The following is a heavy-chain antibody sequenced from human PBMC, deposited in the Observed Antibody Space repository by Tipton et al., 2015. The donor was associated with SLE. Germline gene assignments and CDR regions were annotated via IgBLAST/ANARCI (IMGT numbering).Heavy chain of an antibody. V-gene: IGHV4-4*02. CDR2: IFHSGST. CDR3: ARKNAYCSGSDCYIDAFDI. Sequence: GLVKPSGTLSLTCTVSGDSITSITRTNWWSWVRQPPGKGLEWIGEIFHSGSTNYRPSLKSRVIISVDKSKNQFSLKLTSVTAADTAVYYCARKNAYCSGSDCYIDAFDIWGQGTMVIVSS. CDR1: GDSITSITRTNW. J-gene: IGHJ3*02. D-gene: IGHD2-15*01.